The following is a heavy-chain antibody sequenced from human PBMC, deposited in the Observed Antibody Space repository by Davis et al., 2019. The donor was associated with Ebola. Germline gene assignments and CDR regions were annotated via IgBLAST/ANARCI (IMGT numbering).Heavy chain of an antibody. CDR1: GFTFSSYW. J-gene: IGHJ5*02. CDR3: ARDVGRDYDFWSGKPWFDP. Sequence: GESLKISCAASGFTFSSYWMSWVRQAPGQGLEWVANIKQDGSEKYYVDSVKGRFTISRDNAKNSLYLQMNSLRAEDTAVYYCARDVGRDYDFWSGKPWFDPWGQGTLVTVSS. D-gene: IGHD3-3*01. V-gene: IGHV3-7*03. CDR2: IKQDGSEK.